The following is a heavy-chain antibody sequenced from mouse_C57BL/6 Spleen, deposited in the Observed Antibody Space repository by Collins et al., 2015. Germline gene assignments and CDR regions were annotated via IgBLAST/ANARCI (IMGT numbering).Heavy chain of an antibody. V-gene: IGHV1-9*01. CDR2: ILPGSVST. CDR3: ARGAYYGRYFDV. CDR1: GYTFSSYW. D-gene: IGHD1-1*01. Sequence: QVQLQQSGAELMKPGASVKTSCKATGYTFSSYWIEWVKQRPGHGLEWIGEILPGSVSTNYNEKFKGKATFTADTSSNTAYMQLSSLTSEDSAVYCCARGAYYGRYFDVWGAGTTVTVSS. J-gene: IGHJ1*01.